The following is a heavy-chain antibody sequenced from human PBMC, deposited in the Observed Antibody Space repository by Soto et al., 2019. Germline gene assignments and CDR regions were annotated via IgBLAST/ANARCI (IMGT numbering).Heavy chain of an antibody. Sequence: GGSLRLSCSASGFTFGSYAMHWVRQAPGKGLEYVSAISSNGGSTYYADSVKGRFTISRDNSKNTLYLQMSSLRAEDTAVYYCVNSHDSIGYYPFPFDYWGQGTLVTVSS. CDR2: ISSNGGST. CDR1: GFTFGSYA. J-gene: IGHJ4*02. V-gene: IGHV3-64D*06. CDR3: VNSHDSIGYYPFPFDY. D-gene: IGHD3-22*01.